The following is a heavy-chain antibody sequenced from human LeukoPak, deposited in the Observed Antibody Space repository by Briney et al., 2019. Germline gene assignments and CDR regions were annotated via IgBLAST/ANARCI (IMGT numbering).Heavy chain of an antibody. V-gene: IGHV7-4-1*02. Sequence: GASVKVSCKTSGYTFTSYAMNRVRQAPGHGLEWMGWINTNTGNPAYAQGFTGRFVFSLDTSVTTAYLQISSLKAEDTAVYYCARQKINYDILTGYYNGRVFDYWGQGTLVTVSS. CDR3: ARQKINYDILTGYYNGRVFDY. J-gene: IGHJ4*02. CDR1: GYTFTSYA. CDR2: INTNTGNP. D-gene: IGHD3-9*01.